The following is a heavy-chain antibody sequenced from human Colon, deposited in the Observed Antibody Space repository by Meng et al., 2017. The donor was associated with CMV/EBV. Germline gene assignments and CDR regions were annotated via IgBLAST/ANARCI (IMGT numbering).Heavy chain of an antibody. CDR3: ARGVGHATNNSLDH. V-gene: IGHV4-59*11. CDR2: VYYSGSA. D-gene: IGHD1-1*01. J-gene: IGHJ4*02. Sequence: GSLRLSCTVSGDSLRGHYWSWIRQPPGKGLEGMGYVYYSGSATYSPSLRSRITISVDTSRNQISLNLRSVTAADTAMYFCARGVGHATNNSLDHWGQGTLVTVSS. CDR1: GDSLRGHY.